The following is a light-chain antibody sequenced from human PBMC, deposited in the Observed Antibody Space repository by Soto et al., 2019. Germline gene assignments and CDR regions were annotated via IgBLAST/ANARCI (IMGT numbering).Light chain of an antibody. CDR1: SSDVGSYDL. CDR2: EVS. J-gene: IGLJ2*01. CDR3: CSYATTTL. Sequence: QSALTQPASVSGSPGQSITISCTGTSSDVGSYDLVSWYQQHPGNAPKLMIYEVSKRPSGVSDRFSGSKSGNTASLTISGLQADDEADYCCCSYATTTLFGGGTKLTVL. V-gene: IGLV2-23*02.